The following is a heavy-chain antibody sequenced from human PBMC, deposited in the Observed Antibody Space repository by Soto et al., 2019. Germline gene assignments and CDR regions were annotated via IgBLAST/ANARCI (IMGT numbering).Heavy chain of an antibody. CDR3: AAAPRY. J-gene: IGHJ4*02. V-gene: IGHV4-59*01. Sequence: PSETLSLTYTASGGPISNYYWSWVRQPPGKGLEWIGYIYDSGSTNYNPSLKSRVTISVDTSKNQFSLRLTSVTAADTAVYYCAAAPRYWGQGTLVTVS. D-gene: IGHD2-15*01. CDR2: IYDSGST. CDR1: GGPISNYY.